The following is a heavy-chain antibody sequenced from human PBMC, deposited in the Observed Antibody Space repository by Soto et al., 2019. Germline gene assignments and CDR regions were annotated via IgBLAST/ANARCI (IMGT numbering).Heavy chain of an antibody. CDR3: ARGDPINWFDP. J-gene: IGHJ5*02. CDR2: ISYTGST. Sequence: PSETLSLTCAVSGGSISSSNWWSWVRQPPGKGLEWIGYISYTGSTNYNPSLKSRVTISVDTSKNQFSLKLTSVTAADTAVYFCARGDPINWFDPWGQGTLVTVSS. V-gene: IGHV4-4*02. CDR1: GGSISSSNW.